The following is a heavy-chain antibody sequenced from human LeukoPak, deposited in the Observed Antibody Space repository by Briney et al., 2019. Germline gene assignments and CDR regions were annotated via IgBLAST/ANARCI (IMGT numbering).Heavy chain of an antibody. CDR1: GGSINFYY. Sequence: SETLSLTCTVSGGSINFYYWSWIRQPPGKGLEWIGYIYYSRSTNYNPSLKSRVTISVDTSKNQFSLKLSSVTAADTAVYYCARHGTSGTNLNWFDPWGQGTLVTVSS. J-gene: IGHJ5*02. CDR3: ARHGTSGTNLNWFDP. D-gene: IGHD1-1*01. V-gene: IGHV4-59*01. CDR2: IYYSRST.